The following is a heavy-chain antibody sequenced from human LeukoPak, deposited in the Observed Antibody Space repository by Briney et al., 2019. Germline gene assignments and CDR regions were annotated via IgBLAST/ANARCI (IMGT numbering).Heavy chain of an antibody. CDR1: GYTFIDYY. CDR2: ISPYNGNT. CDR3: ARDAILSYYSDGSAYHGFDF. D-gene: IGHD3-22*01. V-gene: IGHV1-18*04. Sequence: ASVKVSCKASGYTFIDYYMHWVRQAPGQGLEWMGWISPYNGNTYSAQKFQGRVTMTTDTPTNTAYMDLRSLRSDDTAMYYCARDAILSYYSDGSAYHGFDFWGQGTLVTVSS. J-gene: IGHJ4*02.